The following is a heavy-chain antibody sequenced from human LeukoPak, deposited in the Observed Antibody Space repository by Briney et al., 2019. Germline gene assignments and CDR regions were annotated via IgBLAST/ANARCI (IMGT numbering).Heavy chain of an antibody. D-gene: IGHD2-2*01. CDR3: AKEGVPAAKYPNWFDP. V-gene: IGHV6-1*01. CDR1: GDSVSSNSAA. Sequence: SQTLSLTCAISGDSVSSNSAAWNWIRQSPSRGLEWLGSTYYRSKWYNDYAVSVKSRITINPDTSKNQFSLQLNSVTPEDTAVYYCAKEGVPAAKYPNWFDPWGQGTLVTVSS. J-gene: IGHJ5*02. CDR2: TYYRSKWYN.